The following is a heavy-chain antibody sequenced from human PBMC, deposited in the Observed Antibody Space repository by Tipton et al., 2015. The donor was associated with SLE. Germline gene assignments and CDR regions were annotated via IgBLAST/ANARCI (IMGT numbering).Heavy chain of an antibody. J-gene: IGHJ6*02. CDR3: ARGQGYDILTGRPLYYYYGMDV. Sequence: GLVKPSETLSLTCTVSGGSISSYYWSWIRQPAGKGLEWIGRIYTSGSTNYYPSLKSRVTMSVDTSKNQFSLKLSSVTAADTAVYYCARGQGYDILTGRPLYYYYGMDVWGQGTTVTVSS. CDR1: GGSISSYY. V-gene: IGHV4-4*07. CDR2: IYTSGST. D-gene: IGHD3-9*01.